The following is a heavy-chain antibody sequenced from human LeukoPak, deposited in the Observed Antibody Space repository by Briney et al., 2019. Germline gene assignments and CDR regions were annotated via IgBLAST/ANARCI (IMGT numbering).Heavy chain of an antibody. J-gene: IGHJ4*02. CDR3: ATVGVLYGDYPIDY. CDR2: FDPEDGET. V-gene: IGHV1-24*01. CDR1: GYTLTELS. Sequence: GASVKVSCKVSGYTLTELSMHWVRQAPGKGLEWMGGFDPEDGETIYAQEFQGRVTMTEDTSTDTAYMELSSLRSEDTAVYYCATVGVLYGDYPIDYWGQGTLVTVSS. D-gene: IGHD4-17*01.